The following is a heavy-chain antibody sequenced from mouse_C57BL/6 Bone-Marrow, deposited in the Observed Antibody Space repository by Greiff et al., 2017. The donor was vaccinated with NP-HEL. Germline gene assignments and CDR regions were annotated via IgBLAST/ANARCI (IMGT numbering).Heavy chain of an antibody. J-gene: IGHJ2*01. V-gene: IGHV5-9-1*02. CDR1: GFTFSSYA. CDR2: ISSGGDYI. CDR3: TREGPLYYGNFYFDY. Sequence: DVMLVESGEGLVKPGGSLKLSCAASGFTFSSYAMSWVRQTPEKRLEWVAYISSGGDYIYYADTVKGRFTISRDNARNTLYLQMSSLKSEDTAMYYCTREGPLYYGNFYFDYWGQGTTLTVSS. D-gene: IGHD2-1*01.